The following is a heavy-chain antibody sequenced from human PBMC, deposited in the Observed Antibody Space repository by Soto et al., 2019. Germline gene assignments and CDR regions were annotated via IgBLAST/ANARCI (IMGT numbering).Heavy chain of an antibody. J-gene: IGHJ4*02. V-gene: IGHV3-23*01. CDR3: AIPIFRVALLRH. CDR1: GFSFSSYG. Sequence: GGSLRLSCAASGFSFSSYGMSWVRQAPGKGLEWVSAISGSGGATYYADSVKGRFTISRDNSKNTLDLQMNSLRAEDTAVYYCAIPIFRVALLRHWGRGTLVTGSS. D-gene: IGHD3-3*01. CDR2: ISGSGGAT.